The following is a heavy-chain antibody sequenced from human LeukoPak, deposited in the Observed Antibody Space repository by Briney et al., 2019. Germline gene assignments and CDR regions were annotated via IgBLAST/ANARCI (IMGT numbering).Heavy chain of an antibody. J-gene: IGHJ4*03. V-gene: IGHV4-59*01. D-gene: IGHD5-18*01. CDR2: IYYSGST. CDR1: GGSISSYY. Sequence: KPSETLSLTCSVSGGSISSYYWSWIRQPPGKGLEWIGYIYYSGSTKYNPSLESRVTISVDTSKSQFSLKLSSVTTADTAVYYCAREVAGIQLFDYWGQGTTVTVSS. CDR3: AREVAGIQLFDY.